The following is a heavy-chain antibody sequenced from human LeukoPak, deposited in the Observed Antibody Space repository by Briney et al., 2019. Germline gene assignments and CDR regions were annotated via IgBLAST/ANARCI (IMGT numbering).Heavy chain of an antibody. Sequence: GASVKVSCKASGGTFSSYAISWVRQAPGQGLEWMGGIIPIFGTANYAQKFQGRVTITADKSTSTAYMELSSLRSEDTAVYYCARAAMVRGVNAFDIWGQGTMVTVSS. V-gene: IGHV1-69*06. D-gene: IGHD3-10*01. J-gene: IGHJ3*02. CDR3: ARAAMVRGVNAFDI. CDR2: IIPIFGTA. CDR1: GGTFSSYA.